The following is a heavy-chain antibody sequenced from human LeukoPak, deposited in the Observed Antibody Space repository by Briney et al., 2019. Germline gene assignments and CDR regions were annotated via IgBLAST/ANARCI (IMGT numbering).Heavy chain of an antibody. V-gene: IGHV4-59*01. Sequence: SETLSLTCTVSGGSISSYYWSWIRQPPGKGLEWIGYIYYSGSTNYKSSLKSRVTISVDTSKNQFSLKLSSVTAADTAVYYCARGRMDVWGKGTTVTISS. CDR1: GGSISSYY. CDR2: IYYSGST. CDR3: ARGRMDV. J-gene: IGHJ6*03.